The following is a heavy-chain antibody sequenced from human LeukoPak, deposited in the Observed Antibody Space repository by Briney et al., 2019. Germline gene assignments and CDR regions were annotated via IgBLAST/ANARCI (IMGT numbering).Heavy chain of an antibody. V-gene: IGHV4-61*02. D-gene: IGHD1-26*01. Sequence: SETLSLTCTVSGDSISSGSFYWSWIRQPAGKGLEWIGRIYIGGNTNYNPSLQSRVAISIDTSKNQFSLKLSSVTAADTAVYYCAKWERLNRVFFWGQGTLVAVSS. CDR1: GDSISSGSFY. CDR2: IYIGGNT. J-gene: IGHJ4*02. CDR3: AKWERLNRVFF.